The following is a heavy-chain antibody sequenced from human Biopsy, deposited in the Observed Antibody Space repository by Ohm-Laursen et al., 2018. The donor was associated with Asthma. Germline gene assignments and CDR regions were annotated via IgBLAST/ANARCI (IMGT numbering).Heavy chain of an antibody. CDR2: VYWTGST. Sequence: GTLSLTWSVYGGSISSFYWSWIRQSPEKVLEWMGYVYWTGSTNYNPSLKSRITMSVDTSKNRMFLELTSVTAADTAIYYCVRAVRNEQWLAPFDYWGQGKPVTVSS. CDR1: GGSISSFY. V-gene: IGHV4-59*01. D-gene: IGHD6-19*01. J-gene: IGHJ4*02. CDR3: VRAVRNEQWLAPFDY.